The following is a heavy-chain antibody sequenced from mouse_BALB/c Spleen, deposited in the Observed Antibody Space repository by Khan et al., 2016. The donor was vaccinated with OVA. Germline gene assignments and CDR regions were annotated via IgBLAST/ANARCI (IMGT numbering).Heavy chain of an antibody. Sequence: VQLQESGPGLVAPSQSLSITCTVSGFSLTSYGVSWVRQPPGKGLEWLGVIWGDGNTNYHSALISRLSISKDDSKSQVFLKLNSMQTDDTATYYCVKQNHGTLYAVDYWGQGTSVTVSS. V-gene: IGHV2-3*01. J-gene: IGHJ4*01. CDR2: IWGDGNT. CDR1: GFSLTSYG. D-gene: IGHD2-1*01. CDR3: VKQNHGTLYAVDY.